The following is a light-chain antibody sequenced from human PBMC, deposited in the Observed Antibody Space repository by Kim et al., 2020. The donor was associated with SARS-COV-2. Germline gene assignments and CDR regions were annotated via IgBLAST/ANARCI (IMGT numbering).Light chain of an antibody. CDR3: QQYSYWPRN. CDR1: ESVSDN. Sequence: EIVMTQFPATLSVSPGERAIVSCRASESVSDNLAWYHQKPGQSPSLLIYGVSTRAAGVPARFSGSGSGTEFTLSISSLQFEDFGVYYCQQYSYWPRNFGQGTKLEI. V-gene: IGKV3-15*01. J-gene: IGKJ2*01. CDR2: GVS.